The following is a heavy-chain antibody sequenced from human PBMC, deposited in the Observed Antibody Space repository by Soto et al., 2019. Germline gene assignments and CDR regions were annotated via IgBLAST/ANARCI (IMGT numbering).Heavy chain of an antibody. J-gene: IGHJ4*02. Sequence: ESGGGLVQPGGSLRLSCAASGFTLNNYYISWVRQAPGKGLEWVGNIKGDGSDPHYVDSVKGRFTISRDNAENSIYLQMNNLRAEDTAMYYCARDPVTADWGQGTLVTVSS. V-gene: IGHV3-7*03. CDR1: GFTLNNYY. CDR2: IKGDGSDP. CDR3: ARDPVTAD.